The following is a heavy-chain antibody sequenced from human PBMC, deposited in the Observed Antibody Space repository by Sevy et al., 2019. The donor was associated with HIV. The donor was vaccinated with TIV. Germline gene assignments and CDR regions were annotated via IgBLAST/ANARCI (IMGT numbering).Heavy chain of an antibody. CDR1: GFTISSYW. J-gene: IGHJ3*02. CDR3: ARDQRARGLSAFDI. D-gene: IGHD3-16*02. CDR2: INSDGSST. Sequence: GGSLRLSCAASGFTISSYWMHWVRQAPGKGLVWVSRINSDGSSTSYADSVKGRFTISRDNAKNTLFLQMNSLRAEDTAVYYCARDQRARGLSAFDIWGQGTMVTVSS. V-gene: IGHV3-74*01.